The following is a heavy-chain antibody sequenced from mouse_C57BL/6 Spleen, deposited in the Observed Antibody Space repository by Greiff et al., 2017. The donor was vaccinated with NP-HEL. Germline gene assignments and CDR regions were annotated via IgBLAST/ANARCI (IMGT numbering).Heavy chain of an antibody. J-gene: IGHJ2*01. CDR3: ARNGYYGSSSAFDY. D-gene: IGHD1-1*01. Sequence: DVKLVESGGGLVKPGGSLKLSCAASGFTFSDYGMHWVRQAPEKGLEWVAYISSGGSTIYYADTVKGRFTISRDNAKNTLFLQMTSLRSEDTAMYYCARNGYYGSSSAFDYWGQGTTLTVSS. CDR1: GFTFSDYG. V-gene: IGHV5-17*01. CDR2: ISSGGSTI.